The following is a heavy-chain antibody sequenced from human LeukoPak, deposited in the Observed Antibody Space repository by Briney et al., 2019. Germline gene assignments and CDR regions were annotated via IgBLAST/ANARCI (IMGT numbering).Heavy chain of an antibody. J-gene: IGHJ4*02. V-gene: IGHV1-46*01. Sequence: ASVKVSCKASGYTFTRYYIHWVRQAPGQGLQWMGVINPSGGNTSYAQKFQGRVSMTRDTSTSTVYMELSSLRSEDTAIYYCARDLVGSSSGWGQGTLVTVSS. CDR1: GYTFTRYY. CDR3: ARDLVGSSSG. CDR2: INPSGGNT. D-gene: IGHD6-6*01.